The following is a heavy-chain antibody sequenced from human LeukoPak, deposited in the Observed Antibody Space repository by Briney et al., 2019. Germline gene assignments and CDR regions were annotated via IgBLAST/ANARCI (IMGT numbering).Heavy chain of an antibody. J-gene: IGHJ6*02. V-gene: IGHV1-69*13. Sequence: SVKVSCKASGGTFISYAISWVRQAPGQGLEWMGGIIPIFGTANYAQKFQGRVTITADESTSTAYMELSSLRSEDTAVYYCARGSLGIPHGMDVWGQGTTVTVSS. CDR3: ARGSLGIPHGMDV. CDR2: IIPIFGTA. D-gene: IGHD7-27*01. CDR1: GGTFISYA.